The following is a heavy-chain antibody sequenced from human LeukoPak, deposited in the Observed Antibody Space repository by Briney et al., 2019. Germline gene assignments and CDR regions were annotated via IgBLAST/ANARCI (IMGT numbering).Heavy chain of an antibody. D-gene: IGHD6-6*01. V-gene: IGHV3-21*01. CDR2: ISSSSSYI. Sequence: GGSLRLSCAASGFTFSSYSMNWVRQAPGKGLEWVSSISSSSSYIYYADSVKGRFTISRDNAKNSLYLQMNSLRAEDTAVYYCASDNSREYSSSAGGAFDIWGHGTMVTVSS. CDR1: GFTFSSYS. J-gene: IGHJ3*02. CDR3: ASDNSREYSSSAGGAFDI.